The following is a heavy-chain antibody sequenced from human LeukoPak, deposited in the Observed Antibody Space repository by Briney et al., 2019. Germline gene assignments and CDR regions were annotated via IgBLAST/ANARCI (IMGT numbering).Heavy chain of an antibody. Sequence: SETLSLTCTVSGGSIGSYYWSWIRQPPGKGLECIGYIYHSGTTNYNPSLKSRVTISADTSKNQFSLKLTSVTAAATAIYYCARQRDYADYLDAFDVWGQGTMVTVSS. V-gene: IGHV4-59*08. J-gene: IGHJ3*01. D-gene: IGHD4-17*01. CDR1: GGSIGSYY. CDR2: IYHSGTT. CDR3: ARQRDYADYLDAFDV.